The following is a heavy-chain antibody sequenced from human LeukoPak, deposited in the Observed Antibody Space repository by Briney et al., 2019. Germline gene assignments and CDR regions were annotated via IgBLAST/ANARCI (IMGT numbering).Heavy chain of an antibody. CDR2: NSSVSRT. CDR3: AKEVPGPGWYTVDY. Sequence: GGSLRLSCAASGFTFSTFALSWFRQAPGKGLEWVSANSSVSRTYYAGSVKGRFAISRDNSENTLFLHMNSLRSEDTAIYYCAKEVPGPGWYTVDYWGQGTLVTVSS. CDR1: GFTFSTFA. V-gene: IGHV3-23*01. D-gene: IGHD6-19*01. J-gene: IGHJ4*02.